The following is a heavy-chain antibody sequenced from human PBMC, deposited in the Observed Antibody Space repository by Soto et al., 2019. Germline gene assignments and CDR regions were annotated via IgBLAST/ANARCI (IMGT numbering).Heavy chain of an antibody. CDR1: GDTFSNYA. CDR2: IIPKFGTA. Sequence: QLQLVQSGAEVKKPGSSVTVSCKASGDTFSNYALNWVRQAPGQGLEWMGGIIPKFGTANYAQKFQGRVTITADESTGPAYLEYSSLRSEDTALYYCAIRRGRRLLWSGESIDYYNGMDVWGQWTTVTVSS. J-gene: IGHJ6*02. D-gene: IGHD3-10*01. CDR3: AIRRGRRLLWSGESIDYYNGMDV. V-gene: IGHV1-69*01.